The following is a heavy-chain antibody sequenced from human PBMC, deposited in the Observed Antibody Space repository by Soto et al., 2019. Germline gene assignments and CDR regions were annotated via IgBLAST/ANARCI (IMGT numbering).Heavy chain of an antibody. CDR2: INAGNGNT. Sequence: GASVKVSCKASGYTFTSYAMHWVRQAPGQRLEWMGWINAGNGNTKYSQKFQGRVTITRDTSASTAYMELSSLRSEDTAVYYCARGEVIVVVIAPYYYYYMDVWGKGTTVTVSS. CDR1: GYTFTSYA. D-gene: IGHD2-21*01. V-gene: IGHV1-3*01. J-gene: IGHJ6*03. CDR3: ARGEVIVVVIAPYYYYYMDV.